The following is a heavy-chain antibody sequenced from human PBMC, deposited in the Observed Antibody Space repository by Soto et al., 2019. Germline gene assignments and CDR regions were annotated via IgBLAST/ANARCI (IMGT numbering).Heavy chain of an antibody. J-gene: IGHJ4*02. V-gene: IGHV4-59*08. Sequence: TLSLTCTVSGGSISSYYWSWIRQPPGKGLEWIGYIYYSGSTNYNPSLKSRVTISVDTSKNQFSLKLSSVTAADTAVYYCARTNHTTLIAYCGGDCCSDEDYFDYWGQGTLVTVSS. CDR1: GGSISSYY. CDR3: ARTNHTTLIAYCGGDCCSDEDYFDY. D-gene: IGHD2-21*02. CDR2: IYYSGST.